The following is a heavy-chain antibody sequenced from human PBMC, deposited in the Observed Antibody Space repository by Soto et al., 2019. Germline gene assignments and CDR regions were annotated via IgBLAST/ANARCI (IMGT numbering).Heavy chain of an antibody. V-gene: IGHV1-69*01. Sequence: QVQLVQSGAEVKKPGSSVKVSCKASGGTFSSYAISWVRQAPGQGLEWMGGIIPIFGTANYAQKFQGRVTITADESTSTAYMELSSLRSEDTAVYYCAQTLLRENSAHCSGGSCYPPLDYWGQGTLVTVSS. CDR3: AQTLLRENSAHCSGGSCYPPLDY. CDR1: GGTFSSYA. J-gene: IGHJ4*02. CDR2: IIPIFGTA. D-gene: IGHD2-15*01.